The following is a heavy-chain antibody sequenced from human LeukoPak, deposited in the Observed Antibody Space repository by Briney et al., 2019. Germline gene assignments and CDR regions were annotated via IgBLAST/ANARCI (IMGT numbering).Heavy chain of an antibody. V-gene: IGHV3-23*01. J-gene: IGHJ4*02. D-gene: IGHD4-17*01. CDR2: ISGSGGST. CDR3: AXVPLAGYGDDY. CDR1: GFTFSSYA. Sequence: PGGSLRLSCAASGFTFSSYAMSWVRQAPGKGLEWVSGISGSGGSTYYADSVKGRFTISRDNSKNTLNLQMNSLRAEDTAVYYCAXVPLAGYGDDYWGQGTLVTVSS.